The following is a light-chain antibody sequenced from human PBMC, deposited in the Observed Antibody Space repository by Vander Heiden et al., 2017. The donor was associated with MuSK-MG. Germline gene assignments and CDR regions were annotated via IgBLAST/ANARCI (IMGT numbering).Light chain of an antibody. CDR2: LGS. Sequence: DIVMTQSPLSLPVTPGEPASISCRSSQSLLHSNGYNYLDWYLQKPGQSPQLLIYLGSNRASGVHDRFSGSGSGTDFTLKISRVEAEDVGVYYFMQSLHNLFGQGTRLEIK. CDR3: MQSLHNL. V-gene: IGKV2-28*01. J-gene: IGKJ5*01. CDR1: QSLLHSNGYNY.